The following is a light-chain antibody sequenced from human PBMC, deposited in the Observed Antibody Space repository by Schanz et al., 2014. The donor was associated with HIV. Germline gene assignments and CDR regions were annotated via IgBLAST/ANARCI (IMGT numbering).Light chain of an antibody. V-gene: IGKV3-20*01. CDR3: QQYGGSLIT. CDR1: QSVSSQ. CDR2: GTS. Sequence: EVVMTQSPATLSLSPGERATLSCRASQSVSSQLAWYQQRPGQAPRLLIYGTSTRATGIPARFSGSGSGTEFTLTISRLEPEDFAVYYCQQYGGSLITFGQGTRLEIK. J-gene: IGKJ5*01.